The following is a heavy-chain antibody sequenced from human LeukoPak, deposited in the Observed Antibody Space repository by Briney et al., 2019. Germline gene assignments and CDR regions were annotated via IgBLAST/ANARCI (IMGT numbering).Heavy chain of an antibody. Sequence: SETLSLTCAVYGGSFSGYYWSWIRQPPGKGLEWIGEINHSGSTNYNPSLKSRVTISVDTSKNQFSLKLSSVTAADTAVYYCARNFVVVVPAAVLSPGYYYYYYMDVWGKGTTVTVSS. CDR1: GGSFSGYY. CDR2: INHSGST. V-gene: IGHV4-34*01. D-gene: IGHD2-2*01. CDR3: ARNFVVVVPAAVLSPGYYYYYYMDV. J-gene: IGHJ6*03.